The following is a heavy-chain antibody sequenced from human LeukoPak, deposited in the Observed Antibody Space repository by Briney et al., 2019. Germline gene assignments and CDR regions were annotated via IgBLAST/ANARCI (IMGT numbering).Heavy chain of an antibody. CDR2: IYYSGST. J-gene: IGHJ5*02. CDR1: GGSISSGGYY. Sequence: SQTLSLTCTVSGGSISSGGYYWSWIRQHPGKGLEWIGYIYYSGSTYYNPSLKSRVTISVDTSKNQFSLKLSSVTAADTAVYYCARDSGGWSRGDLWFDPWGQGTLVTVSS. D-gene: IGHD6-19*01. V-gene: IGHV4-31*03. CDR3: ARDSGGWSRGDLWFDP.